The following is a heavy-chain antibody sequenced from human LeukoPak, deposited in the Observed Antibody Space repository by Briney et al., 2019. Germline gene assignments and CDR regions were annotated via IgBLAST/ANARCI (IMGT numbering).Heavy chain of an antibody. V-gene: IGHV3-23*01. CDR2: ISGSGGTT. CDR3: ATAAGADFFDY. D-gene: IGHD3-3*01. J-gene: IGHJ4*02. Sequence: GGSLRLSCAASGFSFRSYAMGWVRQAPGMGLEWVSAISGSGGTTDYADSVKGRFTISRDNSKNTLYLQMNSLRAEDTAVYYCATAAGADFFDYWGQGTLVTVSS. CDR1: GFSFRSYA.